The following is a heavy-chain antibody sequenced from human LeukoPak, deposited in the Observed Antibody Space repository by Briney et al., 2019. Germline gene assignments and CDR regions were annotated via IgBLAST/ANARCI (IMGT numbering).Heavy chain of an antibody. D-gene: IGHD1-26*01. V-gene: IGHV1-69*04. Sequence: SVKVSCKASGGTFSSYAISWVRQAPGQGLEWMGRITPILGIANYAQKFQGRVTITADKSTSTAYMELSSLRSEDTAVYYCARAGSLPTNYFDYWGQGTLVTVSS. CDR2: ITPILGIA. CDR3: ARAGSLPTNYFDY. J-gene: IGHJ4*02. CDR1: GGTFSSYA.